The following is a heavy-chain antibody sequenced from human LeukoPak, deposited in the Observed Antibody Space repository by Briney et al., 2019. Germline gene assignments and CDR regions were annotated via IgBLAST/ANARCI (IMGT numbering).Heavy chain of an antibody. D-gene: IGHD3-22*01. CDR1: GYSFTSYW. CDR2: IYPGDSDT. V-gene: IGHV5-51*01. J-gene: IGHJ3*02. Sequence: PGESLKISCKGSGYSFTSYWIGWVRQMPGKGLEWMGIIYPGDSDTRYSPSFQGQVTISADKSISTAYLQWSSLKASDTAMYYCARLSLGLYDSSGNLYPHAFDIWGQGTMVTVSS. CDR3: ARLSLGLYDSSGNLYPHAFDI.